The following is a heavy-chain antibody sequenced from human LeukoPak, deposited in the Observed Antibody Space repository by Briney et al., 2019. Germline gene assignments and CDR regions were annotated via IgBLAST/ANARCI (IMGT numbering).Heavy chain of an antibody. D-gene: IGHD3-10*01. J-gene: IGHJ5*02. CDR2: ISYDGNNK. Sequence: EGSLRLSCAASGFTFSSYGMHWVRQAPGKGLEWVAVISYDGNNKYYADSVKGRFTISRDNAKNSLYLQMNNLRDEDTAVYYCARDRDSYGSGRTGFDPWGQGTLVTVSS. CDR3: ARDRDSYGSGRTGFDP. V-gene: IGHV3-30*03. CDR1: GFTFSSYG.